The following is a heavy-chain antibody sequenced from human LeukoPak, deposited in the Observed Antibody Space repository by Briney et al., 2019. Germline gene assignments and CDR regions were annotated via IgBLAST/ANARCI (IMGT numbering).Heavy chain of an antibody. CDR1: GGSISSGSYY. CDR2: IYTSGST. J-gene: IGHJ6*03. Sequence: SETLSLTCTVSGGSISSGSYYWSWIRQPAGKGLEWIGRIYTSGSTNYNPSLKSRVTISVDTSKNQFSLKLSSVTAADTAVYYCARKVSGYYYMDVWGKGTTVTVSS. CDR3: ARKVSGYYYMDV. V-gene: IGHV4-61*02.